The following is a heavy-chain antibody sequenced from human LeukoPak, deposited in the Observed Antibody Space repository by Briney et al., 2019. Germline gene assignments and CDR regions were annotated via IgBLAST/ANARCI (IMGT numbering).Heavy chain of an antibody. CDR1: GDSISNGGYY. V-gene: IGHV4-61*08. J-gene: IGHJ4*02. CDR3: ARELAAAGTADY. CDR2: IYYSGST. Sequence: PSETLSLTCTVSGDSISNGGYYWSWIRQPPGKGLEWIGYIYYSGSTNYNPSLKSRVTISVDTSKNQFSLKLSSVTAADTAVYYCARELAAAGTADYWGQGTLVTVSS. D-gene: IGHD6-13*01.